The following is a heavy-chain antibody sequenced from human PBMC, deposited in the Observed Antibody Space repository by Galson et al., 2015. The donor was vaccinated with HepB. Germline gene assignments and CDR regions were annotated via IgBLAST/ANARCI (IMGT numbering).Heavy chain of an antibody. CDR1: GFTVSSDY. V-gene: IGHV3-53*01. CDR3: ARVGGSFRVFFDY. J-gene: IGHJ4*02. D-gene: IGHD2-15*01. CDR2: IYSGGST. Sequence: SLRLSCAASGFTVSSDYMSWVRQAPGKGLEWVSVIYSGGSTYYADSVKGRFTISRDNSDNTLYLQMNSLRAEDTAIYYCARVGGSFRVFFDYWGQGTLVTVSS.